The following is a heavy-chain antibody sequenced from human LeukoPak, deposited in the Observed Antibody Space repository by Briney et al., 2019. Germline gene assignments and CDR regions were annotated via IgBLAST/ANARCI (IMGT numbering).Heavy chain of an antibody. CDR2: IYYSGST. J-gene: IGHJ3*02. D-gene: IGHD3-22*01. V-gene: IGHV4-30-4*01. Sequence: SQTLSLTCTVSGGPISSGDYYWSWIRQPPGKGLEWIGYIYYSGSTYYNPSLKSRVTISVDTSKNQFSLKLSSVTAADTAVYYCARGSYYYDSSGPAGVAFDIWGQGTMVTVSS. CDR1: GGPISSGDYY. CDR3: ARGSYYYDSSGPAGVAFDI.